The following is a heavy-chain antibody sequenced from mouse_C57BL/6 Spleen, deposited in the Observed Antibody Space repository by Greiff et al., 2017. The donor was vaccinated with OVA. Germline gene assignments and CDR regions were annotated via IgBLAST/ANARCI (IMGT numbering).Heavy chain of an antibody. CDR1: GFTFSSYA. CDR3: ARDGDGNPSWFAY. J-gene: IGHJ3*01. D-gene: IGHD2-1*01. V-gene: IGHV5-4*01. CDR2: ISDGGSYT. Sequence: EVKVVESGGGLVKPGGSLKLSCAASGFTFSSYAMSWVRQTPEKRLEWVATISDGGSYTYYPDNVKGRFTISRDNAKNNLYLQMSHLKSEDTAMYYCARDGDGNPSWFAYWGQGTLVTVSA.